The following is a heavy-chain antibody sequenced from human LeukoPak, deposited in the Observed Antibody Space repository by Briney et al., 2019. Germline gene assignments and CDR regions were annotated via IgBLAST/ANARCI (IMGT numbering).Heavy chain of an antibody. CDR3: AKDAYGGATFFYYMDV. Sequence: GGSLRLSCAGSGFTFDDYAMHWVRQTPGKGLEWVSGISWNSGNIAYADFVGGRFTISRDNAKNSLSLQMNSLSDEDTAVFYCAKDAYGGATFFYYMDVWGKGTTVTVSS. V-gene: IGHV3-9*01. D-gene: IGHD2/OR15-2a*01. CDR2: ISWNSGNI. J-gene: IGHJ6*03. CDR1: GFTFDDYA.